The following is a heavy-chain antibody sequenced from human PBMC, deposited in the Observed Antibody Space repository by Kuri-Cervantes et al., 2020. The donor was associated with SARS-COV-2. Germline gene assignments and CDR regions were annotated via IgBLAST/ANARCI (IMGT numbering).Heavy chain of an antibody. D-gene: IGHD1-1*01. J-gene: IGHJ4*02. V-gene: IGHV3-23*01. CDR3: ARDGHHWNFDY. CDR2: ISGSGGST. CDR1: GFTFSSYA. Sequence: GESLKISCAASGFTFSSYAMSWVRQAPGKGLEWVSAISGSGGSTYYADSVKGRFTISRDNAKNTLHLQMSSLRADDTAVYYCARDGHHWNFDYWGPGTLVTVSS.